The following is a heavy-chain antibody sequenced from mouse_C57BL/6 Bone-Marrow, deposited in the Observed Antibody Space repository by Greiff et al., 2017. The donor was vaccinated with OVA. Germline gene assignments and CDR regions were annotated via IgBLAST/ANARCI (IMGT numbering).Heavy chain of an antibody. CDR3: ARGVGSFAY. D-gene: IGHD1-1*01. V-gene: IGHV1-76*01. J-gene: IGHJ3*01. CDR2: IYPGSGNT. Sequence: QVQLQQSGAELVRPGASVKLSCKASGYTFTDYYINWVKQRPGQGLEWIARIYPGSGNTNYNEKFKGKATLTAEKSSSTAYMQLSSLTSEDSAVYFCARGVGSFAYWGQGTLVTVSA. CDR1: GYTFTDYY.